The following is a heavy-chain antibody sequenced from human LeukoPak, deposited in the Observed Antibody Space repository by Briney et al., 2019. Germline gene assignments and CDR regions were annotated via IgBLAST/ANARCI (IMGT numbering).Heavy chain of an antibody. D-gene: IGHD3-3*01. J-gene: IGHJ5*02. CDR2: ISAYNGNT. CDR1: GYTFTSYG. CDR3: ARDLYDFWSGYSIGNWFDP. V-gene: IGHV1-18*01. Sequence: GASVKVSCKASGYTFTSYGISWVRQAPGQGLEWMGWISAYNGNTNYAQKLQGRVTITTDTSTNTAYMELRSLRSDDTAVYYCARDLYDFWSGYSIGNWFDPWGQGTLVTVSS.